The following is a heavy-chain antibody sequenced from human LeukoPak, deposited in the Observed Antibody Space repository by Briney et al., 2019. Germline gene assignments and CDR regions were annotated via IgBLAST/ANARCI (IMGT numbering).Heavy chain of an antibody. CDR1: GGSFSGYY. Sequence: SETLSLTCAVYGGSFSGYYWSCIRQPPGKGLEWIGEINYRGSTNYNPSLKSRVTISVDTSKNQFSLKLSSVTAADTAGYYCAMVTLTGWTFDPWGQGTLATVSS. CDR2: INYRGST. V-gene: IGHV4-34*01. D-gene: IGHD4-23*01. J-gene: IGHJ5*02. CDR3: AMVTLTGWTFDP.